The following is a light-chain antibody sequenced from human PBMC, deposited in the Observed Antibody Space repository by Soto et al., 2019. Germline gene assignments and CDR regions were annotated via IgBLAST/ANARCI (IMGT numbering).Light chain of an antibody. CDR3: CSYAGSSTFEGV. CDR1: SSDVGSYNL. J-gene: IGLJ1*01. Sequence: QSVLPQPASVSGSPGQSITISCTGTSSDVGSYNLVSWYQQHPGKAPKLMIYEVSKRPSGVSNRFSGSKSGNTASLTISGLQAEDEADYYCCSYAGSSTFEGVFGTGTKVTVL. V-gene: IGLV2-23*02. CDR2: EVS.